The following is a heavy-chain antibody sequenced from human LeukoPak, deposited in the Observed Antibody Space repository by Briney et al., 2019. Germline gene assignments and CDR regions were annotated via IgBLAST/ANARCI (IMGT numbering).Heavy chain of an antibody. Sequence: GGSLRLSCAASGFISSGYSMNWVRQAPGRGLEWVSYISSSSSNIYYADSVKDRFTISRDNAKNSVYLQMNSLRAEDTAVYYCARDPEDIDYWGQGTLVTVSS. CDR1: GFISSGYS. CDR3: ARDPEDIDY. V-gene: IGHV3-48*01. CDR2: ISSSSSNI. J-gene: IGHJ4*02.